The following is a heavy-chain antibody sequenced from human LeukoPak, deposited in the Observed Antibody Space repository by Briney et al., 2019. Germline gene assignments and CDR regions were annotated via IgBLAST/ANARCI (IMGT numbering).Heavy chain of an antibody. CDR2: IYSDAST. CDR3: ARGGGAYCGGSCYRNFDY. CDR1: GITVSSDY. D-gene: IGHD2-21*01. V-gene: IGHV3-66*01. J-gene: IGHJ4*02. Sequence: GGSLRLSCATSGITVSSDYMSWVRQAPGKGLEWVSVIYSDASTYYADSVKGRFTISRDNSKNTLYLQVNSLRAEDTAVYYCARGGGAYCGGSCYRNFDYWGQGTLVTVS.